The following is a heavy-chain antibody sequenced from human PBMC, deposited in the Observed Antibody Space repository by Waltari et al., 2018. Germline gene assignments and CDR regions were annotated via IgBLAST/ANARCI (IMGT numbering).Heavy chain of an antibody. CDR2: IYPGESDT. D-gene: IGHD6-13*01. CDR3: ARSKTWEAAAGRGLDP. V-gene: IGHV5-51*01. J-gene: IGHJ5*02. Sequence: EVQLVQSGAEVKKPGESLKISCKGSGYSFTSYWIGWVRQMPGKGLEWMGIIYPGESDTRYSPSFQGQVTISADKSISTAYLQWSSLKASDTAMYYCARSKTWEAAAGRGLDPWGQGTLVTVSS. CDR1: GYSFTSYW.